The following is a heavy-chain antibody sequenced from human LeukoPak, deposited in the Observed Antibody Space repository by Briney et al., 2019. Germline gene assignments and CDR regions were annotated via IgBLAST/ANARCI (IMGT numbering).Heavy chain of an antibody. CDR3: AAGYSYGPLRFDY. CDR2: IYYSGGT. D-gene: IGHD5-18*01. V-gene: IGHV4-59*01. Sequence: PSETLSLTCTVSGGSISSYYWSWIRQPPGKGLEWIGYIYYSGGTNYNPSLKSRVTISVDTSKNQFSLKLSSVTAADTAVYYCAAGYSYGPLRFDYWGQGTLVTVSS. J-gene: IGHJ4*02. CDR1: GGSISSYY.